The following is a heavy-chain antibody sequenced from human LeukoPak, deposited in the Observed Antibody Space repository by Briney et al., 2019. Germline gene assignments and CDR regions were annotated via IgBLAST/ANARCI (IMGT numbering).Heavy chain of an antibody. CDR3: ARDTNIVVVVAATPDY. D-gene: IGHD2-15*01. CDR2: IDYSGST. CDR1: GASISSSNYY. J-gene: IGHJ4*02. V-gene: IGHV4-39*07. Sequence: PSETLSLTCTVSGASISSSNYYWGWIRQPPGKGLEWIGSIDYSGSTYYNPSLKSRVTISVDTSKNQFSLKLSSVTAADTAVYYCARDTNIVVVVAATPDYWGQGTLVTVSS.